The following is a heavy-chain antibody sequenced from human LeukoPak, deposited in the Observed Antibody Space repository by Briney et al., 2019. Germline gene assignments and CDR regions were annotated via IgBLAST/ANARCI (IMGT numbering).Heavy chain of an antibody. CDR1: GFTFDDYA. J-gene: IGHJ4*02. Sequence: PGGSLRLSCAASGFTFDDYAMHWVRQAPGKGLEWVSGISWNSGSIGYADSVKGRFTISRDNSKNTLYLQMNSLRAEDTAVYYCAKSAVVTARLGGLTNYWGQGTLVTVSS. CDR3: AKSAVVTARLGGLTNY. V-gene: IGHV3-9*01. CDR2: ISWNSGSI. D-gene: IGHD2-21*02.